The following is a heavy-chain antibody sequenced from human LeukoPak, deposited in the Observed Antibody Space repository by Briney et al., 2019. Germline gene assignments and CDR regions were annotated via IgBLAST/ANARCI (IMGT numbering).Heavy chain of an antibody. CDR1: GGPITSSNYY. J-gene: IGHJ4*02. CDR2: IYYSGST. D-gene: IGHD3/OR15-3a*01. V-gene: IGHV4-30-4*08. CDR3: ARDFRGGTGGLDY. Sequence: SETLSLTCTVSGGPITSSNYYWGWIRQPPGKGLEWIGYIYYSGSTYYNPSLQSRVTISLDTSKNQFSLKLSSVTAADTAVYYCARDFRGGTGGLDYWGQGTLVTVSS.